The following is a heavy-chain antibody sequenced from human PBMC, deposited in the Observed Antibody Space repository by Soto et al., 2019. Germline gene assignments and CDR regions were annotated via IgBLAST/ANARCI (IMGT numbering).Heavy chain of an antibody. Sequence: EVQLVESGGGLVQPGGSLRLSCAASGYSISTYWMSWVRQAPGKGLEWVANVKQDGSEEYYVDSVKGRFTISRDNAKNSLYLQMNSLRAEETAVYYCAALDTAMVKTAGSWGQGTLVTVSS. D-gene: IGHD5-18*01. J-gene: IGHJ5*02. V-gene: IGHV3-7*01. CDR1: GYSISTYW. CDR2: VKQDGSEE. CDR3: AALDTAMVKTAGS.